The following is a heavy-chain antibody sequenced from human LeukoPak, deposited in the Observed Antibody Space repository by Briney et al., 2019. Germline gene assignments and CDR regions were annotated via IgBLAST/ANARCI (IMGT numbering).Heavy chain of an antibody. V-gene: IGHV3-30*18. CDR2: ISYDGSNK. CDR1: GFTFSSYG. D-gene: IGHD5-12*01. CDR3: AKVVATITVWYGMDV. J-gene: IGHJ6*02. Sequence: GGSLRLSCAASGFTFSSYGMHWVRQAPGKGLEWVAVISYDGSNKYYADSVKGRFTISRDNSKNTLYLQMNSLRAEDTAVDYCAKVVATITVWYGMDVWGQGTTVTVSS.